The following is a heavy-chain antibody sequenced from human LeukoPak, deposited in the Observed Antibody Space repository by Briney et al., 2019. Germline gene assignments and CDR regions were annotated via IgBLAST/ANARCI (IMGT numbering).Heavy chain of an antibody. CDR1: GGTFSSYA. CDR2: IIPIFGTA. J-gene: IGHJ6*03. Sequence: GASVKVSCKASGGTFSSYAISWVRQAPGQGLEWMGGIIPIFGTANYARKFQGRVTITADESTSTAYMELSSLRSEDTAVYYCARSWNYKSGYMDVWGKGTTVTVSS. D-gene: IGHD1-7*01. CDR3: ARSWNYKSGYMDV. V-gene: IGHV1-69*13.